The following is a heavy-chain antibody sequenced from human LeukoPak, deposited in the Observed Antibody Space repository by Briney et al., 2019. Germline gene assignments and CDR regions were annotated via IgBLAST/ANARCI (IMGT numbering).Heavy chain of an antibody. CDR2: IIPIFGTA. Sequence: GASVKVSCKAPGGTFSSYAISWVRQAPGQGLEWMGGIIPIFGTANYAQKFQGRVTITTDESTSTAYMELSSLRSEDTAVYYCALQYYYDSSGYYTYWGQGTLVTVSS. D-gene: IGHD3-22*01. J-gene: IGHJ4*02. CDR1: GGTFSSYA. V-gene: IGHV1-69*05. CDR3: ALQYYYDSSGYYTY.